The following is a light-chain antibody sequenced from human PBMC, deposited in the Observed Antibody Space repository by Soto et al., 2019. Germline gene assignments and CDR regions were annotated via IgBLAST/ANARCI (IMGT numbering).Light chain of an antibody. Sequence: DIQMSQSPSTLPASVGDRVTITCRASQSISNRLAWYQQKPGTAPKVLIYHASNLQSGVPSRFSGSGSGTDFTLTISSLQSEDFATYYCQQFNGYPRTFGPGTKVDIK. CDR1: QSISNR. J-gene: IGKJ3*01. V-gene: IGKV1-5*01. CDR2: HAS. CDR3: QQFNGYPRT.